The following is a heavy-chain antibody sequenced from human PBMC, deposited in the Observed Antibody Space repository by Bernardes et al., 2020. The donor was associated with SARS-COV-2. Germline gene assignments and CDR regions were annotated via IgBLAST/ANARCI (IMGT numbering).Heavy chain of an antibody. CDR2: MNPNSGNT. J-gene: IGHJ3*02. V-gene: IGHV1-8*01. CDR3: ARDPRLARKDAFDI. CDR1: GYTFTSYD. Sequence: ASVKVSCKASGYTFTSYDINWVRQATGQGLEWMGWMNPNSGNTGYAQKFQGRVTMTRNTSISTAYMELSSLRSEDTAVYYCARDPRLARKDAFDIWGQGTMVTVSS. D-gene: IGHD6-6*01.